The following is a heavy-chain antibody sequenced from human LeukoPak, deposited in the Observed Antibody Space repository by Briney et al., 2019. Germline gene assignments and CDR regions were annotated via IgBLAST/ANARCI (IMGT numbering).Heavy chain of an antibody. V-gene: IGHV4-34*01. D-gene: IGHD5-24*01. CDR1: GGSFSGYY. CDR3: ARDYKYAFDN. CDR2: INHSGST. Sequence: RASETLSLTCAVYGGSFSGYYWSWIRQPPGKGLEWIGEINHSGSTNYNPSLKSRVTISVDTSKNQFSLKLSSVTAADTAVYYCARDYKYAFDNWGQGTLVTVSS. J-gene: IGHJ4*02.